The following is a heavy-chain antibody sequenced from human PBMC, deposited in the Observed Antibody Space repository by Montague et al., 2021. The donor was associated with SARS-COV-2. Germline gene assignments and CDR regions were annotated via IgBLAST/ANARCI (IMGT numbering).Heavy chain of an antibody. CDR2: IYYTANT. Sequence: SETLSLTCTVSGGPIISTTSNWGWIRQPPGKGLEWIGSIYYTANTYYTPSLKTRVTISVDTSKNQFSLRLRSVTAADTAVYYCARGRLRYGWFDPWGQGTLVTVSS. CDR3: ARGRLRYGWFDP. CDR1: GGPIISTTSN. J-gene: IGHJ5*02. D-gene: IGHD5-12*01. V-gene: IGHV4-39*01.